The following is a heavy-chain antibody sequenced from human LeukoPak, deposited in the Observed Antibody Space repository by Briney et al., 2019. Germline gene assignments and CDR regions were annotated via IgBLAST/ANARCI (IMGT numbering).Heavy chain of an antibody. V-gene: IGHV3-30-3*01. J-gene: IGHJ4*02. CDR1: GFTFSSYA. CDR3: ARTRFDY. Sequence: GRSLRLSCAASGFTFSSYAMHWVRQAPGKGLEWVAVISYDGSNKYYADSVKGRFTISRDNSKNTLYLQMNSLRAEDTVVYYCARTRFDYWGQGTLVTVSS. CDR2: ISYDGSNK.